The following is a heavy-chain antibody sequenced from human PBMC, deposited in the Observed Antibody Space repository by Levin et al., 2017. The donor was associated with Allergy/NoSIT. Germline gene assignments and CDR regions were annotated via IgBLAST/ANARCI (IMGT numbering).Heavy chain of an antibody. D-gene: IGHD2-21*02. Sequence: SGGSLRLSCATSGFTFSDYAMHWVRQAPGRGLEWVAVISHDGSKKYHSDSVLGRFTISRDNSKDTLYLQINSVRPEDTAVYYCVGGGGAAWYSPARANFDYWGQGTLVTVST. J-gene: IGHJ4*02. CDR2: ISHDGSKK. CDR3: VGGGGAAWYSPARANFDY. CDR1: GFTFSDYA. V-gene: IGHV3-30*04.